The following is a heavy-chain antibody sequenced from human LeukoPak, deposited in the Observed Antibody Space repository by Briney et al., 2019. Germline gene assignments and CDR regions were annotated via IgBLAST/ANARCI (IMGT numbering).Heavy chain of an antibody. J-gene: IGHJ4*02. CDR3: VRESRAGAY. D-gene: IGHD7-27*01. V-gene: IGHV4-38-2*02. CDR2: IHHSGST. Sequence: SETLSLTCTVSGYSISSGYNWGWIRQPPGKGLEWTGSIHHSGSTYYNPSLKGRVTISVDTSKNQFSLKLSSVTAADTAVYYCVRESRAGAYWGQGTLVTVSS. CDR1: GYSISSGYN.